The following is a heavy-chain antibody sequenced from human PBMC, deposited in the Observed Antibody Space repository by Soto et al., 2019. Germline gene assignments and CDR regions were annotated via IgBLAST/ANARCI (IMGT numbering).Heavy chain of an antibody. CDR2: IYHSGST. Sequence: SETLSLTCAVSGGSISSSNWWSWVRQPPGKGLEWIGEIYHSGSTNYNPSLKSRVTISVDKSKNQFSLKLSSVTAADTAVYYCARDRKDWFGELVEPYYYYYGMDVWGQGTTVNVSS. CDR1: GGSISSSNW. CDR3: ARDRKDWFGELVEPYYYYYGMDV. D-gene: IGHD3-10*01. V-gene: IGHV4-4*02. J-gene: IGHJ6*02.